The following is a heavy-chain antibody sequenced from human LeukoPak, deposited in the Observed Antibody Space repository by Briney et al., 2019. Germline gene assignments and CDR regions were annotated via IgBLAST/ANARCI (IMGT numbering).Heavy chain of an antibody. J-gene: IGHJ4*02. CDR3: ARDEFGYSSTWYLDY. Sequence: PGGSLRLSCAASGFTFSSYAMHWVRQAPDKGLEWVAVISYDGSNKYYADSVKGRLTISRDNSKNTLYLQMNSLRAEDTAVYYCARDEFGYSSTWYLDYWGQGTLVTVSS. CDR1: GFTFSSYA. V-gene: IGHV3-30*04. D-gene: IGHD6-13*01. CDR2: ISYDGSNK.